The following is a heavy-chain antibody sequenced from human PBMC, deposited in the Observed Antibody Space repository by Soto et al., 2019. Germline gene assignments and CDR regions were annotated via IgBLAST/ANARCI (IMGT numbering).Heavy chain of an antibody. J-gene: IGHJ6*02. CDR3: ARDLDSSGYYAEGRYYYYGMDV. Sequence: QVQLVQSGAEVKKPGSSVKVSCKASGGTFSSYAISWVRQAPGQGLEWMGGIIPIFGTANYAQKFQGRVTITADDSTSTAYMELSSLRSEDTAVYYCARDLDSSGYYAEGRYYYYGMDVWGQGTTVTVSS. CDR1: GGTFSSYA. CDR2: IIPIFGTA. D-gene: IGHD3-22*01. V-gene: IGHV1-69*12.